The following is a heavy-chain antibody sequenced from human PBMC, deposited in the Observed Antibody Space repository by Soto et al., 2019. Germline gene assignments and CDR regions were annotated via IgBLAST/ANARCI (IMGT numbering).Heavy chain of an antibody. CDR2: IYYSGST. CDR1: GGSISSRSYY. D-gene: IGHD5-18*01. J-gene: IGHJ4*02. Sequence: SETLSLTCTVSGGSISSRSYYWGWIRQPPGKGLEWIGSIYYSGSTYYNPSLKSRVTISVDTSKNQVSLKLSSVTAADTAVYYCARDRGREYSSAYADLLDYWGQGALVTVSS. CDR3: ARDRGREYSSAYADLLDY. V-gene: IGHV4-39*02.